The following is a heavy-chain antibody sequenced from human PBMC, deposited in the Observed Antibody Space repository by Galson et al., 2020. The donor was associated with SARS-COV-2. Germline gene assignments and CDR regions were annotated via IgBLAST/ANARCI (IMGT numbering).Heavy chain of an antibody. CDR2: IYYSGST. Sequence: SETLSLTCTVSGGSISSGGYYWSWIRQHPGKGLEWIGYIYYSGSTYYNPSLKSRVTISVDTSKNQFSLKLSSVTAADTAVYYCASLARVDYYYYMDVWGKGTTVTVSS. J-gene: IGHJ6*03. CDR1: GGSISSGGYY. CDR3: ASLARVDYYYYMDV. V-gene: IGHV4-31*03. D-gene: IGHD2-15*01.